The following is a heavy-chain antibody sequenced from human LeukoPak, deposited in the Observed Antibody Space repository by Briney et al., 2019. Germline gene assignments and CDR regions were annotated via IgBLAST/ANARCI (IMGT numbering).Heavy chain of an antibody. CDR2: ISGGSEDT. V-gene: IGHV3-23*01. CDR3: AKDRWSSGESN. J-gene: IGHJ4*02. CDR1: GFTFGSYA. Sequence: QAGGSLRLSCTASGFTFGSYAMSWVRQAPGKGLEWVSSISGGSEDTYFADSVKGRFTISRDNSKSTLYLQMNSLRAEDTAVYYCAKDRWSSGESNWGQGTLVTVSS. D-gene: IGHD2-8*01.